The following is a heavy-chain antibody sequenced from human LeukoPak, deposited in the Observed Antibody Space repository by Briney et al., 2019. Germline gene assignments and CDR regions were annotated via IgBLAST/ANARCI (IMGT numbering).Heavy chain of an antibody. D-gene: IGHD1-26*01. Sequence: VASVKVSCKASGYTFTGYYMHWVRQAPGQGLEWMGWINPNSGGTNYAQKFQGRVTMTRDTSISTVYMELSSLRSQDTAVYYCARDVEGATTYFDYWGQGTLVTVSS. CDR1: GYTFTGYY. CDR2: INPNSGGT. J-gene: IGHJ4*02. CDR3: ARDVEGATTYFDY. V-gene: IGHV1-2*02.